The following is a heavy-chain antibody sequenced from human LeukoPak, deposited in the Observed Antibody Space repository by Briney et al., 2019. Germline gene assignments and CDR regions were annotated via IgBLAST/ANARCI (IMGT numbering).Heavy chain of an antibody. CDR3: ARNNGMDV. Sequence: GTSLRLSCAASGFAFSIHGMHWVRQAPGKGLEWVAVIWPDGTIKYYADSVKGRFTISRDNSKSTLYLQMNSLRVEDTALYHCARNNGMDVWGQGTTVTVSS. CDR2: IWPDGTIK. J-gene: IGHJ6*02. CDR1: GFAFSIHG. V-gene: IGHV3-33*01.